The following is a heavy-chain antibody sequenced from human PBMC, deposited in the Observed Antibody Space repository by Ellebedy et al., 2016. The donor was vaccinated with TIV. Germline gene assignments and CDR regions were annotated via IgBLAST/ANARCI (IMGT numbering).Heavy chain of an antibody. J-gene: IGHJ4*02. CDR3: ASLRGYCGGGTCYSVDY. CDR2: VWYDGTHK. D-gene: IGHD2-15*01. Sequence: GGSLRLXXAASGFTFNTYGMHWVRQAPGKGLEWLAVVWYDGTHKYYADSVEGRFTISRDNSKNTLYLQMNSLRAEDTAIYYCASLRGYCGGGTCYSVDYWGQGTLVTVSS. V-gene: IGHV3-33*03. CDR1: GFTFNTYG.